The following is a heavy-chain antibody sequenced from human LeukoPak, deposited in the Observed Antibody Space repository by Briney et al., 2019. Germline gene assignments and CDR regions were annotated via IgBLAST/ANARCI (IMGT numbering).Heavy chain of an antibody. Sequence: ASVKVSCKVSGYTLTELSMHWVRQAPGKGLEWMGGFDPEDGETIYAQKFQGRVTMTEDTSTDTAYMELSSLRSEDTAVYYCATEKVGRRGTQLWLYYGMDVWGQGTTVTVSS. V-gene: IGHV1-24*01. CDR3: ATEKVGRRGTQLWLYYGMDV. J-gene: IGHJ6*02. D-gene: IGHD5-18*01. CDR2: FDPEDGET. CDR1: GYTLTELS.